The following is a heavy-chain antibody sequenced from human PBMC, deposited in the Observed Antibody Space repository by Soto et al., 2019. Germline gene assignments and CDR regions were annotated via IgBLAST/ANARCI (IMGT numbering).Heavy chain of an antibody. Sequence: SLRLSFAASGFAFSSHPMSWVRQSPEKGLEWVAGISDGGDLTYNADSVRGRFTISRDNSRNTLYLQMNSLRAEDTAVYYCARRVIGSSRAFDIWGQGTMVTVSS. V-gene: IGHV3-23*01. CDR3: ARRVIGSSRAFDI. CDR2: ISDGGDLT. CDR1: GFAFSSHP. D-gene: IGHD3-10*01. J-gene: IGHJ3*02.